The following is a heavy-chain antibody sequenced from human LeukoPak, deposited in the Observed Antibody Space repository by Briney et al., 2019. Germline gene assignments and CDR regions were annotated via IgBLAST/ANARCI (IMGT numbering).Heavy chain of an antibody. CDR2: ISYDGSTE. CDR1: GFTFRNYA. V-gene: IGHV3-30-3*01. D-gene: IGHD3-22*01. Sequence: PGGSLRLSCAASGFTFRNYAMHWVRQAPGKGPEWVAVISYDGSTEYYADSVKGRFTISRDNSKNTLYLQMNSLRAEDTAVYYCANTYYDTSGYHYLDYWGQGTLVTVSS. J-gene: IGHJ4*02. CDR3: ANTYYDTSGYHYLDY.